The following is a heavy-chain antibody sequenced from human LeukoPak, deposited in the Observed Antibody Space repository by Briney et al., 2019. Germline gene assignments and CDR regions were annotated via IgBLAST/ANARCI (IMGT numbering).Heavy chain of an antibody. D-gene: IGHD2-15*01. V-gene: IGHV3-23*01. J-gene: IGHJ4*02. CDR2: ISGSGYTI. CDR3: AKDLRVVGESSAGPLDH. CDR1: GFIFSTYA. Sequence: AGGSLRLSGAASGFIFSTYAISWVRQAPGRGLECVASISGSGYTIYYADSVKGRFTISRDNSKNTLYLQVNSLRAEDTAIYYCAKDLRVVGESSAGPLDHWGQGTLVTVSS.